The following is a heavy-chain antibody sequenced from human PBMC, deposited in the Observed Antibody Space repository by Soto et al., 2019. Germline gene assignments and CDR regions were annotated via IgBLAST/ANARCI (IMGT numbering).Heavy chain of an antibody. J-gene: IGHJ6*02. Sequence: GESLKMSCKGSGYSFTSYWIGWVRQMSVKGLEWMGIIYPGDSDTRYSPSFQGQVTISADKSISTAYLQWSSLKASDTAIYYCARTAAAGKYYYGVDVWGQGTTVTVSS. CDR1: GYSFTSYW. CDR3: ARTAAAGKYYYGVDV. CDR2: IYPGDSDT. D-gene: IGHD6-13*01. V-gene: IGHV5-51*01.